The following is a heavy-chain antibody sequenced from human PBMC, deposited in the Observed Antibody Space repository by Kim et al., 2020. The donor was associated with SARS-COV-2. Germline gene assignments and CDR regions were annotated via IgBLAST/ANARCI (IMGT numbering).Heavy chain of an antibody. Sequence: SETLSLTCTVSGGSISSSSYYWGWIRQPPGKGLEWIGSIYYSGSTYYNPSLKSRVTISVDTSKNQFSLKLSSVTAADTAVYYCAGPNYYDSSGYPIGAPFDIWGQGTMVTVSS. D-gene: IGHD3-22*01. CDR2: IYYSGST. CDR3: AGPNYYDSSGYPIGAPFDI. CDR1: GGSISSSSYY. J-gene: IGHJ3*02. V-gene: IGHV4-39*01.